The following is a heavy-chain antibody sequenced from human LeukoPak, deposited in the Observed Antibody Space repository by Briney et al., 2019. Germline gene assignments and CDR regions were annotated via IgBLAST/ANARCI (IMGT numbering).Heavy chain of an antibody. CDR2: INTDGSST. D-gene: IGHD6-19*01. CDR3: ARDRGWSGFYEYFQH. J-gene: IGHJ1*01. Sequence: GGSLRLSCAASGFTFSSYWMHWVRQAPGKGLVWVSRINTDGSSTSYADSVKGRFTISRDNAKNSLYLQMNSLRAEDTAVYYCARDRGWSGFYEYFQHWGQGTLVTVSS. CDR1: GFTFSSYW. V-gene: IGHV3-74*01.